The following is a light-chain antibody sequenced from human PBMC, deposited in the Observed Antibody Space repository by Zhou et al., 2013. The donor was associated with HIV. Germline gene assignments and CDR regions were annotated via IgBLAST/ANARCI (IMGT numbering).Light chain of an antibody. CDR3: QQYNNWPT. CDR1: QPVSTN. Sequence: EIVLTQSPATLSVSPGERATLSCRASQPVSTNLAWYQQRPGQAPRLLIYGASTRAAGIPGRFSGSGFGTEFTLTISSLQSEDFAVYYCQQYNNWPTFGGGTKVEIK. CDR2: GAS. J-gene: IGKJ4*01. V-gene: IGKV3-15*01.